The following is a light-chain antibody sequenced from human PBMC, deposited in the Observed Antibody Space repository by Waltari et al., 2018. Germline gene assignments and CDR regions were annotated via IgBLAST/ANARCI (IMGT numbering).Light chain of an antibody. V-gene: IGKV3-11*01. J-gene: IGKJ2*01. CDR2: DSS. CDR3: QRRTNWYA. Sequence: ETVLTQSPATLSLSPGERATLSCRASQSISTSLAWYQQKPGQAPRLLISDSSSRATGVPDRFSGSGSGTDFTLTISSLEPEDFAVYYCQRRTNWYAFGQGTKLEIK. CDR1: QSISTS.